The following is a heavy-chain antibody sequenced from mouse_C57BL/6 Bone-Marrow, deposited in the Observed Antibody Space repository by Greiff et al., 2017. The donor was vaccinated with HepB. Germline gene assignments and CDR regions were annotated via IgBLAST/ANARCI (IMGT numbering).Heavy chain of an antibody. CDR2: INPNNGGT. V-gene: IGHV1-26*01. CDR3: ATITTVVATLEYYFDY. D-gene: IGHD1-1*01. J-gene: IGHJ2*01. CDR1: GYTFTDYY. Sequence: EVQLQQSGPELVKPGASVKISCKASGYTFTDYYMNWVKQSHGKSLEWIGDINPNNGGTSYNQKFKGKATLTVDKSSSTAYMELRSLTSEDSAVYYCATITTVVATLEYYFDYWGQGTTLTVSS.